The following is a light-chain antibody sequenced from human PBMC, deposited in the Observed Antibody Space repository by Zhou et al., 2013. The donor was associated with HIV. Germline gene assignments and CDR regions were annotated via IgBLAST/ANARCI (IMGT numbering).Light chain of an antibody. CDR1: GSSIGAGFD. CDR2: GNT. J-gene: IGLJ1*01. Sequence: QSVMAQPPSVSGAPGQRVTISCTGSGSSIGAGFDVHWYQQLPGTAPRLLIYGNTNRPSGVPDRFSGSKSGASASLAITGLQAGDEADYYCQSYDSSLNGYVFGSGTKVTVL. CDR3: QSYDSSLNGYV. V-gene: IGLV1-40*01.